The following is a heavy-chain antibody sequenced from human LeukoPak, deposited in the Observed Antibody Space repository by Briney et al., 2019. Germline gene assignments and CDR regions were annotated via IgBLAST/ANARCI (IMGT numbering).Heavy chain of an antibody. Sequence: QPGRSLRLSCAASGFTFSSYGMHWVRQAPGKGLEWVAVIWYDGSNKYYADSVKGRFTISRDNSKNTLYLQMNSLRAEDTAVYYCAKQGGYPYANYYYYMDVWGKGTTVTVSS. CDR1: GFTFSSYG. CDR2: IWYDGSNK. V-gene: IGHV3-33*06. D-gene: IGHD5-18*01. CDR3: AKQGGYPYANYYYYMDV. J-gene: IGHJ6*03.